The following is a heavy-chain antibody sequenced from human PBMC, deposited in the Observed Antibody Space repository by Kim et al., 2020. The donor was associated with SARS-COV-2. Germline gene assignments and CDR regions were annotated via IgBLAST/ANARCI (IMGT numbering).Heavy chain of an antibody. Sequence: SETLSLTCTVSGGSISDYYWNWIRQPPGKGLEWIGYVYYSGSTKYNPSLQSRVTISVDTSKNQFSLKLSSVTAADTAVYYCASDARDGFNGYAFAIWGQGTMITVSS. V-gene: IGHV4-59*13. CDR2: VYYSGST. D-gene: IGHD5-18*01. J-gene: IGHJ3*02. CDR3: ASDARDGFNGYAFAI. CDR1: GGSISDYY.